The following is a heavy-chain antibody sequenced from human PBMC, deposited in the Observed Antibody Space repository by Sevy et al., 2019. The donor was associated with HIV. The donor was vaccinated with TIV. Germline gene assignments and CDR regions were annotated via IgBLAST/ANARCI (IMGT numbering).Heavy chain of an antibody. Sequence: GGSLRLSCAASGFTFSSYGMHWVRQAPGKGLEWVAVIWYDGSNKYYADSVKGRFTISRDNSKNTLYLQMNSLRAEDTAVYYYASELLIFRYMDVWGKGTTVTVSS. CDR3: ASELLIFRYMDV. CDR2: IWYDGSNK. CDR1: GFTFSSYG. D-gene: IGHD1-26*01. J-gene: IGHJ6*03. V-gene: IGHV3-33*01.